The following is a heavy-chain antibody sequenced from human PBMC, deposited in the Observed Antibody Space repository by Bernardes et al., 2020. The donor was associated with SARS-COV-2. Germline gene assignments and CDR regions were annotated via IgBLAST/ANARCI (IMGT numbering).Heavy chain of an antibody. V-gene: IGHV3-11*01. CDR2: IDSSGSIT. CDR3: ARLPWIQLWLQGFYFDL. CDR1: GFIFSDSY. J-gene: IGHJ4*01. Sequence: GGSLRLSCAASGFIFSDSYMSWIRQAPGKGLEWLSYIDSSGSITEYADSVKGRFTISRDNAKNSLFLQMRTLRAEDTAVYYCARLPWIQLWLQGFYFDLWGRGTVVTVSS. D-gene: IGHD5-18*01.